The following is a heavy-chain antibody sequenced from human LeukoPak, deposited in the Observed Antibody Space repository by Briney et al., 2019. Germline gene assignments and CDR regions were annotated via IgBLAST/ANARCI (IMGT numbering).Heavy chain of an antibody. CDR2: ICGSGGST. CDR1: GFTFISYA. J-gene: IGHJ4*02. Sequence: GGYLRLSCAASGFTFISYAMSWVRQAPGKGLKWVSDICGSGGSTYYADYVKGRFTISRDNSKNTLYLQMNSLRAEDTAVYYCAKELYIVVGYWGQGTLVTVSS. V-gene: IGHV3-23*01. D-gene: IGHD2-21*01. CDR3: AKELYIVVGY.